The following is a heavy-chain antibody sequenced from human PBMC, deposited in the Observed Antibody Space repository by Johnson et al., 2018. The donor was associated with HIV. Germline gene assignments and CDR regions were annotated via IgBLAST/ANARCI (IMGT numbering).Heavy chain of an antibody. CDR2: ISGSGGST. D-gene: IGHD1-26*01. J-gene: IGHJ3*02. Sequence: EVQLVESGGGLVQPGGSLRLSCAASGFTFSSYAMSWVRQAPGKGLEWVSGISGSGGSTYYADSVKGRFTISRDKSKNTLYLQMNSLRAEDTAVYYCASPSGSSRLAFDIWGQGTMVTVSS. V-gene: IGHV3-23*04. CDR1: GFTFSSYA. CDR3: ASPSGSSRLAFDI.